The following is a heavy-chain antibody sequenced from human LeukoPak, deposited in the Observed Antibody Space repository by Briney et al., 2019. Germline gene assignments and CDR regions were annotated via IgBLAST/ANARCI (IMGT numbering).Heavy chain of an antibody. Sequence: GGSLRLSCAASGFTFDDYGMSWVRQAPGKGLEWVSGINWNGGSTGYADSVKGRFTISRDNAKNSLYLQMNSLRAEDTALYYCARVSPIPVSAAIRGYNWFDPWGQGTLVTVSS. CDR2: INWNGGST. CDR1: GFTFDDYG. J-gene: IGHJ5*02. V-gene: IGHV3-20*04. D-gene: IGHD2-2*02. CDR3: ARVSPIPVSAAIRGYNWFDP.